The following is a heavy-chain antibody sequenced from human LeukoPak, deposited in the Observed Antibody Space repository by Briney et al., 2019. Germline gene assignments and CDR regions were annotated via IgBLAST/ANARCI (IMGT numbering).Heavy chain of an antibody. V-gene: IGHV1-18*01. D-gene: IGHD3-10*01. CDR1: GGTFSSYA. CDR2: ISAYNGNT. J-gene: IGHJ4*02. Sequence: GASVKVSCKASGGTFSSYAISWVRQAPGQGLEWMGWISAYNGNTNYAQKLQGRVTMTTDTSTSTAYMELRSLRSDDTAVYYCAREGGITMVRGVITYFDYWGQGTLVTVSS. CDR3: AREGGITMVRGVITYFDY.